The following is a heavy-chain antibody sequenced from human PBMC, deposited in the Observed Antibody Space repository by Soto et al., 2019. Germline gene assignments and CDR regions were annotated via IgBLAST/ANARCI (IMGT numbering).Heavy chain of an antibody. CDR1: GFTFSDYY. J-gene: IGHJ5*02. V-gene: IGHV3-11*01. D-gene: IGHD2-2*01. Sequence: QVQLVESGGGLVKPGGSLRLSCAASGFTFSDYYMSWIRQAPGKGLEWVSYISSSGSTIYYADSVKGRFTISRDNAKNPLYLQMNSLGAEDTAVYYCARGQVEYRYCSSTSCYAANPWGQGTLVTVSS. CDR3: ARGQVEYRYCSSTSCYAANP. CDR2: ISSSGSTI.